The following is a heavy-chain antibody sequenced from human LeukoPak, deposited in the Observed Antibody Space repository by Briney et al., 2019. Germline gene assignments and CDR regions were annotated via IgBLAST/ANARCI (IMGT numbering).Heavy chain of an antibody. Sequence: PSETLSLTCTVSGDSISSYYWSWIRQPPGKGLEWIGYIYDSGSTNYNPSLKSRVTISGDTSKNQFSLKLSSVTAADTAVYYCARYDVWSGYRFDYWGQGTLVTVSS. CDR2: IYDSGST. J-gene: IGHJ4*02. CDR3: ARYDVWSGYRFDY. D-gene: IGHD3-3*01. V-gene: IGHV4-59*01. CDR1: GDSISSYY.